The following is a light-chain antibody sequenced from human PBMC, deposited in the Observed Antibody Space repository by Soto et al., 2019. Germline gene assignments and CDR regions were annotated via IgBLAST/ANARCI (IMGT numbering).Light chain of an antibody. CDR2: KDD. CDR1: SSNIGSNY. J-gene: IGLJ2*01. Sequence: QSVLTQPPSASVTPGQRVTISCSGSSSNIGSNYVYWYQQFPGTAPKLLIYKDDQRPSGVPGRFSGSKSGTSASLAISGLRSEDEADYYCATWDDSLGGAVVFGGGTKVTVL. V-gene: IGLV1-47*01. CDR3: ATWDDSLGGAVV.